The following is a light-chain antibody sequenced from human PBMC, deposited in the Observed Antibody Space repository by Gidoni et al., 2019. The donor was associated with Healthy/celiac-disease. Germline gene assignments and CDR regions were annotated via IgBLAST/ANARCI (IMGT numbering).Light chain of an antibody. CDR2: GAS. J-gene: IGKJ5*01. CDR3: QQRKNWIT. Sequence: EIVLTQSPATLSLSPGERATLSCRASQSVSSYLAWYQQKPGQAPRLLVYGASNRATGIPARFSGSGSGTEFTLTISSLDPEDFAVYYCQQRKNWITFGRGTRLEIK. V-gene: IGKV3-11*01. CDR1: QSVSSY.